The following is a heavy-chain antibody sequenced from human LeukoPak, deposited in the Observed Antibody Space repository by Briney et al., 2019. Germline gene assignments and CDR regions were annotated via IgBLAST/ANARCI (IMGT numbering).Heavy chain of an antibody. J-gene: IGHJ6*02. CDR3: ARGGPNYYYYGMDV. CDR1: GFTFSSYD. V-gene: IGHV3-13*01. Sequence: PGGSLRLSCAASGFTFSSYDMHWVRQATGKGLEWVSAIGTAGDTYYPGSVKGRFTISRENAKNSLYLQMSSLRAGVTAVHYCARGGPNYYYYGMDVWGQGTTVTVSS. CDR2: IGTAGDT.